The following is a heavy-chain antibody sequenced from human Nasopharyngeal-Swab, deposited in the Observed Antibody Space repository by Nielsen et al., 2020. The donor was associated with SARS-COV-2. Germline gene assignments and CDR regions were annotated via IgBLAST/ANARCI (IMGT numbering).Heavy chain of an antibody. CDR3: AKQGGVFHFRSSFYPDY. Sequence: GASLKTSCAASGFTFTNFGMHWVRQAPGKGLQWVAFISYKGSKRYYTDSVKGRFTISRDHSKNTVYLQMNSLRTEDTAVYFCAKQGGVFHFRSSFYPDYWGQGSLVTVS. J-gene: IGHJ4*02. CDR1: GFTFTNFG. V-gene: IGHV3-30*18. CDR2: ISYKGSKR. D-gene: IGHD3-3*02.